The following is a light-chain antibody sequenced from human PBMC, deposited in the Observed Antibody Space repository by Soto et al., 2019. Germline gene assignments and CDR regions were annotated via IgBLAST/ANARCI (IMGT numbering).Light chain of an antibody. V-gene: IGKV1-9*01. J-gene: IGKJ3*01. CDR2: GAS. Sequence: DIQLTQSPFFLSASVGDRVTITCRASQGIRSYLAWYQQRPGKAPELLIYGASTLRTGVASRFSGSGSGTEFTRTISRLQPEDYATYFCQQLNIFPPLFTFGPGTKVDIK. CDR1: QGIRSY. CDR3: QQLNIFPPLFT.